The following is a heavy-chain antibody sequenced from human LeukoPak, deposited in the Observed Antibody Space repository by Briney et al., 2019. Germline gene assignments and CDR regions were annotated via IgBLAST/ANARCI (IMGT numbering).Heavy chain of an antibody. D-gene: IGHD6-13*01. Sequence: ASETLSLTCTVSGGSISSSSYYRGWIRQPPGKGLEWIGSIYCSGSTYYNPSLKSRVTISVDTSKNQFSLKLSSVTAADTAVYYCARHVPGAAGILRWFDPWGQGTLVTVSS. CDR1: GGSISSSSYY. J-gene: IGHJ5*02. V-gene: IGHV4-39*01. CDR2: IYCSGST. CDR3: ARHVPGAAGILRWFDP.